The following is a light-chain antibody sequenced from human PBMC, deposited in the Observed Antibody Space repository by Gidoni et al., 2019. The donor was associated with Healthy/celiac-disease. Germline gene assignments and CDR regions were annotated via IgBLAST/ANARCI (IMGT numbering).Light chain of an antibody. CDR2: DAS. V-gene: IGKV1-5*01. CDR3: QQYNSYSPFT. Sequence: DIQMTQSPSTLSASVGDRVTITCRARQSISSWLAWYQQKPGKAPKLLIYDASSLESGVPSSFSGSGSGTEFTLTISSLQPDDFVTYYCQQYNSYSPFTFXPXTKVDIK. CDR1: QSISSW. J-gene: IGKJ3*01.